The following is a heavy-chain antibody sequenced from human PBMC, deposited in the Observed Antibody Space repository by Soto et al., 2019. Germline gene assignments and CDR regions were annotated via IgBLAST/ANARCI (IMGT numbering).Heavy chain of an antibody. CDR3: ASNYLYYYGSGNTNYYGMDV. CDR1: GYTFTSYG. D-gene: IGHD3-10*01. CDR2: ISAYNGNT. V-gene: IGHV1-18*01. J-gene: IGHJ6*02. Sequence: QVQLAQSGAEVKKPGASVKVSCKASGYTFTSYGISWVRQAPGQGLEWMGWISAYNGNTNYAQKLQGRVTMTTDTSTSTAYMELRSLRSDATAVYYCASNYLYYYGSGNTNYYGMDVWGQGTTVTVSS.